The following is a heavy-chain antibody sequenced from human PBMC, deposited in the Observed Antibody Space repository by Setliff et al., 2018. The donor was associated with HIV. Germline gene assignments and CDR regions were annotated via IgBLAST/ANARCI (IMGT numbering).Heavy chain of an antibody. CDR3: AKDRGVGATGSVFDI. D-gene: IGHD1-26*01. Sequence: ASVKVSCKTSGYTFTSYYMHWIRQAPGQGLEWMGMIDPTMGITTNAQKLQGRVTMTRDTSASTVYMNLRSLKSEDTAMYYCAKDRGVGATGSVFDIWGQGTMVTVSS. J-gene: IGHJ3*02. CDR2: IDPTMGIT. V-gene: IGHV1-46*01. CDR1: GYTFTSYY.